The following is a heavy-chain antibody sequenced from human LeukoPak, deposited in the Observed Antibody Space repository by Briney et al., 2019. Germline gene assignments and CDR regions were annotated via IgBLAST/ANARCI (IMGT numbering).Heavy chain of an antibody. CDR3: ARGGVLKSVDY. J-gene: IGHJ4*02. CDR2: VYDIGST. CDR1: GGSIGRDY. Sequence: SETLSLTCTGGGGSIGRDYWTWIRQTAGKGLEWIGYVYDIGSTKYNPSLKSRVTISVDTSKNQFSLRLSSVTAADTAVYYCARGGVLKSVDYWGQGTLVAVSS. D-gene: IGHD3-16*01. V-gene: IGHV4-59*01.